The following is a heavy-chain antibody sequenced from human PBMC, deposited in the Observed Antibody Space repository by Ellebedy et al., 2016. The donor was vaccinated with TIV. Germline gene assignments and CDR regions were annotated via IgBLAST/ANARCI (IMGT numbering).Heavy chain of an antibody. Sequence: ASVKVSXXASGYTFTGYYMHWVRQAPGQGLEWMGWINPNSGGTNYAQKFQGRVTMTRDTSISTAYMELNRLRSDDTAVYYCARDPSGWYYFDYWGQGTLVTVSS. D-gene: IGHD6-19*01. CDR3: ARDPSGWYYFDY. CDR1: GYTFTGYY. J-gene: IGHJ4*02. CDR2: INPNSGGT. V-gene: IGHV1-2*02.